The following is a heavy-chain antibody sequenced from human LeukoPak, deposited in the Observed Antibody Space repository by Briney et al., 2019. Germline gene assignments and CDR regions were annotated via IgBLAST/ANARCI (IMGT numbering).Heavy chain of an antibody. CDR2: ISGDGSTT. J-gene: IGHJ4*02. D-gene: IGHD5-18*01. V-gene: IGHV3-74*01. CDR1: GFTFSNSW. CDR3: ARGVDNSYGYVF. Sequence: GGSLRLSCAASGFTFSNSWMHWVRHAPGEGLVWVSRISGDGSTTNYADSVKGRFTISRDNAMNTLYLQMNSLRTEDTAVYYCARGVDNSYGYVFWGQGTRVAVSP.